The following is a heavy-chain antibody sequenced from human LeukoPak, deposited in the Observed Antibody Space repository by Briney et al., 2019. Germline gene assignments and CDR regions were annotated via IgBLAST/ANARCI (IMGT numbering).Heavy chain of an antibody. CDR2: IYNSGST. V-gene: IGHV4-39*01. J-gene: IGHJ4*02. Sequence: SETLSLTCTVSGGSISSSSYYWGWIRQPPGKRLEWIGSIYNSGSTYYNPSLTSRVTISVDTSKNQFSLKLSSVTAADTAVYYCARHAPSYFDYWGQGTLVTVSS. CDR1: GGSISSSSYY. CDR3: ARHAPSYFDY.